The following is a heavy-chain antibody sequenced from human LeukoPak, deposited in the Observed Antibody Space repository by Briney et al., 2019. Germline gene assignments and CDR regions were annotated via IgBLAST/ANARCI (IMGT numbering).Heavy chain of an antibody. V-gene: IGHV3-11*04. CDR2: ISSSSSTI. D-gene: IGHD3-22*01. CDR3: ARADGDSSGYYGAFDI. Sequence: GGSLRLSCAASGFTFSDYYMSWIRQAPGKGLEWVSYISSSSSTIYYADSVKGRFTISRDNAKNSLYLQMNSLRAEDTAVYYCARADGDSSGYYGAFDIWGQGTMVTVSS. J-gene: IGHJ3*02. CDR1: GFTFSDYY.